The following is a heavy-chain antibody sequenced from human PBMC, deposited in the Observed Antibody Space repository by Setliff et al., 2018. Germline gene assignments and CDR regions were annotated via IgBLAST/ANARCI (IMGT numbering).Heavy chain of an antibody. V-gene: IGHV4-34*01. CDR1: GESFSNNY. Sequence: PSETLSLTCSVYGESFSNNYWSWIRQSPGRGLEWIGESNHGGSTSYNPSLKSRLTISVDASTNQFSLKLYSVTAADTAVYYCARNWRDSGYDYWGQGTVVTVSS. CDR3: ARNWRDSGYDY. CDR2: SNHGGST. D-gene: IGHD5-12*01. J-gene: IGHJ4*02.